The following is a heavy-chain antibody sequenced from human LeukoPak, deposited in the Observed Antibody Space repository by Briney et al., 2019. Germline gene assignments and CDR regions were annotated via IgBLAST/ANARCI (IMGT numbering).Heavy chain of an antibody. V-gene: IGHV1-46*01. CDR1: GYSFTSNY. CDR3: ARDQEAFDY. CDR2: IYPRDGST. J-gene: IGHJ4*02. Sequence: ASVKVSCKASGYSFTSNYIRWVRQAPGQGLEWMGMIYPRDGSTSYAQKFQGRVIVTRDTSTSTVHMELSGLRSEDTAVYYCARDQEAFDYWGQGTLVTVSS.